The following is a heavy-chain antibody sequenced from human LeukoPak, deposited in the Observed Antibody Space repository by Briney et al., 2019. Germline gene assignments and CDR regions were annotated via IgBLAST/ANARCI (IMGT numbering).Heavy chain of an antibody. V-gene: IGHV3-48*03. D-gene: IGHD4-17*01. J-gene: IGHJ4*02. CDR3: ARRLRRNYFDY. Sequence: PAGWSLRPSSAASGCTFSSYEMNWVRLAPGKGLEWGSYISSSGGTIYYADSVEGRFIISRDTAKNSLYLQMNSLRAEDTAVLYCARRLRRNYFDYWGQGTLVTVSS. CDR1: GCTFSSYE. CDR2: ISSSGGTI.